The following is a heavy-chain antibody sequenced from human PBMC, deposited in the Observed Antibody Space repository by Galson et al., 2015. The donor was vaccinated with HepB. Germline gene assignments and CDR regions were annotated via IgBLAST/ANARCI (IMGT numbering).Heavy chain of an antibody. D-gene: IGHD2-15*01. CDR1: GYTFTGYY. CDR3: AREMGDCSGGSCPFDY. Sequence: SVKVSCKASGYTFTGYYMHWVRQAPGQGLEWMGRINPNSGGTNYAQKFQGRVTMTRDTSISTAYMELSRLRSDDTAVYYCAREMGDCSGGSCPFDYWGQGTLVTVSS. V-gene: IGHV1-2*06. J-gene: IGHJ4*02. CDR2: INPNSGGT.